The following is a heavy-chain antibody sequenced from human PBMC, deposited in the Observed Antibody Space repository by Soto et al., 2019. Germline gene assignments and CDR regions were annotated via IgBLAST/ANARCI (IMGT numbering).Heavy chain of an antibody. CDR3: ARAAVDPRCFAF. V-gene: IGHV4-4*02. CDR2: IYHSGRT. Sequence: SETLSLTCAVSGGSISSDNWWTWVRQSPGKGLEWMGEIYHSGRTTYSPSLKSRVAMSVDKSNNQFSLKLNSVTAADTAMYYCARAAVDPRCFAFCGQRALVTVSP. J-gene: IGHJ1*01. D-gene: IGHD3-16*02. CDR1: GGSISSDNW.